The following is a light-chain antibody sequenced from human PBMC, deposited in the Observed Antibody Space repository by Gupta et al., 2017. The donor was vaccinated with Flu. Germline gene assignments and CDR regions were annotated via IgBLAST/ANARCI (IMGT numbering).Light chain of an antibody. CDR2: GAS. J-gene: IGKJ3*01. Sequence: EIGLTQSPGTLSLFQGERATLSCRASQSVSSTYFAWYQQKPGHAPRLLIYGASRRATGVPDRFTGSGSGTAFTLTISRLEPEDFAVYYCLQYHRSPLTFGPGTTVDL. V-gene: IGKV3-20*01. CDR3: LQYHRSPLT. CDR1: QSVSSTY.